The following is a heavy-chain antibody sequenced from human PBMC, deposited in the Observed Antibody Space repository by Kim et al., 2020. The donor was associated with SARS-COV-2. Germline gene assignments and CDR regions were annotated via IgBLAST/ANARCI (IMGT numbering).Heavy chain of an antibody. V-gene: IGHV3-9*01. D-gene: IGHD1-26*01. CDR2: ISWNSGSI. Sequence: GGSLRLSCAASGFTFDDYAMHWVRQAPGKGLEWVSGISWNSGSIGYADSVKGRFTISRDNAKNSLYLQMNSLRAEDTALYYCAKDHYSGSYIYEAAYYMDVWGKGTTVTVSS. CDR3: AKDHYSGSYIYEAAYYMDV. CDR1: GFTFDDYA. J-gene: IGHJ6*03.